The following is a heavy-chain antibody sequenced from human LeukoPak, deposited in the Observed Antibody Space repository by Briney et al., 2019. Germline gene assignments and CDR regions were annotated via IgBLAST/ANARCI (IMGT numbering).Heavy chain of an antibody. CDR2: ISYDGSNK. V-gene: IGHV3-30-3*01. CDR3: ARDSSPILRYFDWLYPQTYYYGMDV. CDR1: GFTFSSYA. Sequence: PGGSLRLSCAASGFTFSSYAMHWVRQAPGKGLEWVAVISYDGSNKYYADSVKGRFTISRDNSKNTLHLQMNSLRAEDTAVYYCARDSSPILRYFDWLYPQTYYYGMDVWGQGTTVTVSS. D-gene: IGHD3-9*01. J-gene: IGHJ6*02.